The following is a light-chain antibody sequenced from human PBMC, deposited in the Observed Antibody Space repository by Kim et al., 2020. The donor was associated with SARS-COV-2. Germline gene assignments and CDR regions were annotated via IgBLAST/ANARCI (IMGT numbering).Light chain of an antibody. J-gene: IGLJ1*01. Sequence: PGQSVTISCTGSSSDIGGYNDVSWYQHHPGKAPKLMIYDVSKRPSGVPDRFSGLKSGNTASLTISGLQAEDEADYYCCSYAGSTYVFGTGTKVTVL. CDR2: DVS. CDR3: CSYAGSTYV. V-gene: IGLV2-11*01. CDR1: SSDIGGYND.